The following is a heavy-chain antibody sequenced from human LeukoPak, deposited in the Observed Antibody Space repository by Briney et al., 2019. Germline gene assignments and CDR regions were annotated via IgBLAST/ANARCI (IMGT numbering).Heavy chain of an antibody. CDR3: AKDRATVTTKAVDF. V-gene: IGHV3-23*01. CDR1: GFTFNSYA. D-gene: IGHD4-17*01. J-gene: IGHJ4*02. Sequence: GGSLRLSCAASGFTFNSYAMSWVRQAPEKGLEWVATISGSGGSTYYADSVKGRFTISRDNSKKTLYLQMNSLRAEDTALYYCAKDRATVTTKAVDFWGQGTLVTVSS. CDR2: ISGSGGST.